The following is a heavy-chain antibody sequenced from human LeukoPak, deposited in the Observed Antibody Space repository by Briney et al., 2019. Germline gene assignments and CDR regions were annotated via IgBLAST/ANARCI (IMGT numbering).Heavy chain of an antibody. CDR3: ARDRGALYGDYFFDY. V-gene: IGHV3-66*01. J-gene: IGHJ4*02. CDR2: IYSGGST. Sequence: GGSLRLSCAASGFTVSSNYMSWVRQAPGKGLEWVSVIYSGGSTYYADSVKGRFTISRDNSKNTLYLQMNSLRAEDTAVYYCARDRGALYGDYFFDYWGQGTLVTVSS. CDR1: GFTVSSNY. D-gene: IGHD4-17*01.